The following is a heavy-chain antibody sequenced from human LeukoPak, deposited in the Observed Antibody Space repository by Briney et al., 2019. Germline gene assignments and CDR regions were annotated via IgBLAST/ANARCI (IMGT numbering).Heavy chain of an antibody. CDR1: GGSITTYY. CDR3: ARGGSRSCTSSTLDY. CDR2: ISYSGST. D-gene: IGHD5/OR15-5a*01. Sequence: PETLSLTCSVSGGSITTYYWNWIRQPPGKGLEWIGSISYSGSTNYNPSLKSRVTVSMDTSKNRFSLKLSFLTATDTAVYYCARGGSRSCTSSTLDYWGQGTLVTVAS. V-gene: IGHV4-59*01. J-gene: IGHJ4*02.